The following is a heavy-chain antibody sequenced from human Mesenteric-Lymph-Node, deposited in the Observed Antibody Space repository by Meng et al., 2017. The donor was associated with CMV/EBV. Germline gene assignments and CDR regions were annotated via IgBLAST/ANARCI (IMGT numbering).Heavy chain of an antibody. Sequence: QVELVGAGGGLVKPGGSLRLSCAASGFTFSDYSMRWIRQAPGKGLEWVSYTLRRLCEGPIHHLQGQRKCMLMNSLTVEDTAVYYCAKLMITFGGVIAHGDFDYWGQGTLVTVSS. CDR1: GFTFSDYS. CDR3: AKLMITFGGVIAHGDFDY. J-gene: IGHJ4*02. V-gene: IGHV3-11*01. D-gene: IGHD3-16*02.